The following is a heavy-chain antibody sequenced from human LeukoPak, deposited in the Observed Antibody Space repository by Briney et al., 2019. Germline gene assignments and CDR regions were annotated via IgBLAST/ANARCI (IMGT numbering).Heavy chain of an antibody. J-gene: IGHJ4*02. D-gene: IGHD6-13*01. V-gene: IGHV3-74*01. CDR2: INSDGSST. CDR3: ASTGYSSNLDFDY. Sequence: TGGSLRLSCAASGFTFSKYWMHWVRQAPGKGLVWVSRINSDGSSTSYADSVKGRFTISRDNATNTLYLQMNSLRAEDTAVYYCASTGYSSNLDFDYWGQGTLVTVSS. CDR1: GFTFSKYW.